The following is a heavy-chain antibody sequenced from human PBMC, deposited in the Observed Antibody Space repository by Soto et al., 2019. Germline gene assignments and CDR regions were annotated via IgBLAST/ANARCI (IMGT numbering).Heavy chain of an antibody. CDR2: ISYDGSSK. CDR1: GFTFSSYW. D-gene: IGHD3-10*01. J-gene: IGHJ4*02. V-gene: IGHV3-30-3*01. CDR3: WRDPGGFHYYGSGSYYPDYFDY. Sequence: GGSLRLSCAASGFTFSSYWMHWVRQAPDKGLEWVAIISYDGSSKYYADSVKGRFTISRDNSKNTLYLQMNSLRAEDTAVYYWWRDPGGFHYYGSGSYYPDYFDYWGQGTLVTVSS.